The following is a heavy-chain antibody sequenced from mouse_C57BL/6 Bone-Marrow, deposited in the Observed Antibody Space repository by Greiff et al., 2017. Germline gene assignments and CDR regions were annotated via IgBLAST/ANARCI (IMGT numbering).Heavy chain of an antibody. J-gene: IGHJ1*03. CDR2: ISSGGSYT. Sequence: DVKLVESGGDLVKPGGSLKLSCAASGFTFSSYGMSWVRQTPDKSLEWVATISSGGSYTYYPDSVKGRFTISRDNAKNTLYLQMSSLKSEDTAMYYCARHRRAITPYWYFDVWGTGTTVTVSS. D-gene: IGHD3-3*01. CDR1: GFTFSSYG. CDR3: ARHRRAITPYWYFDV. V-gene: IGHV5-6*02.